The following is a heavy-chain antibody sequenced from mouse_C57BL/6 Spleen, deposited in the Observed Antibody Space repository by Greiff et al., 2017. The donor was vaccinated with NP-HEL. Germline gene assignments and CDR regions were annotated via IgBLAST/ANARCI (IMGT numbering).Heavy chain of an antibody. CDR3: ARRDSSGSSWFAY. Sequence: QVQLKQSGAELAKPGASVKLSCKASGYTFTSYWMHWVKQRPGQGLEWIGYINPSSGYTKYNQKFKDKATLTADKSSSTAYMQLSSLTYEDSAVYYCARRDSSGSSWFAYWGQGTLVTVSA. J-gene: IGHJ3*01. CDR2: INPSSGYT. D-gene: IGHD3-2*02. V-gene: IGHV1-7*01. CDR1: GYTFTSYW.